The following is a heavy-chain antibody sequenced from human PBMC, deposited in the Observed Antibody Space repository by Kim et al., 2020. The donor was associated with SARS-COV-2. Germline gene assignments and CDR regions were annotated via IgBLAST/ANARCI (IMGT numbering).Heavy chain of an antibody. D-gene: IGHD2-2*01. Sequence: GESLKISCKGSGYSFTSYWIGWVRQMPGKGLEWMGIIYPGDSDTRYSPSFQGQVTISADKSISTAYLQWSSLKASDTAMYYCAGVGLGYCSSTSCPNWFDPWGQGTLVTVSS. V-gene: IGHV5-51*01. CDR2: IYPGDSDT. CDR1: GYSFTSYW. J-gene: IGHJ5*02. CDR3: AGVGLGYCSSTSCPNWFDP.